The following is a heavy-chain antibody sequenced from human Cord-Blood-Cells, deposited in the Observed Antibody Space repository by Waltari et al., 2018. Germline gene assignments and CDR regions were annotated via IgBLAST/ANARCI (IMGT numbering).Heavy chain of an antibody. D-gene: IGHD3-3*01. V-gene: IGHV1-24*01. J-gene: IGHJ6*02. Sequence: VQSGAEVKKPGASVKVSCKVSGYTLTELSMHWVRQAPGKGLEWMGGFDPEDGETIYAQKFQGRVTMTEDTSTDTAYMELSSLRSEDTAVYYCATYDFWSGYSNDYYGMDVWGQGTTVTVSS. CDR1: GYTLTELS. CDR3: ATYDFWSGYSNDYYGMDV. CDR2: FDPEDGET.